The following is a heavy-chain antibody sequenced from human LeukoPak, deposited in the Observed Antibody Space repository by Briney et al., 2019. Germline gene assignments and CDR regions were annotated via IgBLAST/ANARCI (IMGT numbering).Heavy chain of an antibody. Sequence: PGGSLRLSCAASGFTFDDYAMHWVRQAPGKGLEWVSGISWNSGSIGYADSVKGRFTISRDNAKNSLYLQMNSLRAEDTAVYYCAKEGKYYDFWSGYYPPNHFDYWGQGTLVTVSS. V-gene: IGHV3-9*01. CDR1: GFTFDDYA. J-gene: IGHJ4*02. CDR3: AKEGKYYDFWSGYYPPNHFDY. D-gene: IGHD3-3*01. CDR2: ISWNSGSI.